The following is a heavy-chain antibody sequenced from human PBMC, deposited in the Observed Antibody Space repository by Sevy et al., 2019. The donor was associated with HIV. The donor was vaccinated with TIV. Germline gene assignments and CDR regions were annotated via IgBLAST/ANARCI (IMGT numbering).Heavy chain of an antibody. CDR2: IYYSGST. J-gene: IGHJ5*02. CDR3: ARVTWYTSGWYWFEP. Sequence: SETLSLTCTVSGGSISRSNYYWGWIRQPPGKGLGWIGSIYYSGSTYYKPSLKSRVTISVDTSKNQFSLKLSSVTAADTAVYYCARVTWYTSGWYWFEPWGQGTLVTVSS. D-gene: IGHD6-19*01. CDR1: GGSISRSNYY. V-gene: IGHV4-39*01.